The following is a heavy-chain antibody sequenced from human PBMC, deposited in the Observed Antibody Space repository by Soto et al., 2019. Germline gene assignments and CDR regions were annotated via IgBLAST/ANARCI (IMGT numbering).Heavy chain of an antibody. D-gene: IGHD3-22*01. CDR2: IYHSGST. CDR1: TAATSSSNR. J-gene: IGHJ6*02. V-gene: IGHV4-4*02. Sequence: SATLSLTCAVSTAATSSSNRLRCGRQPAGKGLEWIGEIYHSGSTNYNPSLKSRVTISVDKSKNQFSLKLSSVTAADTAVYYCARSPDSSGYYPRWYYYGMDIWGQGTTVT. CDR3: ARSPDSSGYYPRWYYYGMDI.